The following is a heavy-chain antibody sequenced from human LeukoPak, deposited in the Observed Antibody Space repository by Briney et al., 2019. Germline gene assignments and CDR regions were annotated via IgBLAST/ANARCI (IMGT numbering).Heavy chain of an antibody. V-gene: IGHV3-30*02. CDR1: GFTFXSYG. Sequence: GFTFXSYGMHWVRQAPGKGLEWVAFIRYDGSNKYYADSVKGRFTISRDNSKNTLYLQMNSLRAEDTAVYYCAKDSGXYYXPDYWGQGXLVTVSS. CDR3: AKDSGXYYXPDY. J-gene: IGHJ4*02. D-gene: IGHD1-26*01. CDR2: IRYDGSNK.